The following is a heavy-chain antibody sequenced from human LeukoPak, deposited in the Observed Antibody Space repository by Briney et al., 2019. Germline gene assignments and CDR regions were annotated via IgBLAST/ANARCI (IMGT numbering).Heavy chain of an antibody. V-gene: IGHV1-8*01. J-gene: IGHJ3*02. CDR3: ARWINYDSSGYLQDAFDI. Sequence: GASVTVSCKDRRYTFTSYDIHWVRPATGQGVEWMGWMNPNSGNTGYAQKFQGRVTMTRNTSISTAYMELSSLRSEDTAVYYCARWINYDSSGYLQDAFDIWGQGAMVTVSS. CDR2: MNPNSGNT. CDR1: RYTFTSYD. D-gene: IGHD3-22*01.